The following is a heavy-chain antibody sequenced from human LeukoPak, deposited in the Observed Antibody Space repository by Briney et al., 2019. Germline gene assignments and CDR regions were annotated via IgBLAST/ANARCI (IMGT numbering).Heavy chain of an antibody. CDR3: ARGEYCTNGVCSMYNWFDP. D-gene: IGHD2-8*01. J-gene: IGHJ5*02. Sequence: PSETLSLTCTVSGGSISSCYWSWIRQPAGKGLEWIGRIYTSGSTNYNPSLKSRVTMSVDTSKNQFSLKLSSVTAADTAVYYCARGEYCTNGVCSMYNWFDPWGQGTLVTVSS. CDR1: GGSISSCY. CDR2: IYTSGST. V-gene: IGHV4-4*07.